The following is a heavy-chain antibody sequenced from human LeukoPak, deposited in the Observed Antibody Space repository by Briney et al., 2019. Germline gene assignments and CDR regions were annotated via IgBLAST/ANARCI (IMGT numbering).Heavy chain of an antibody. CDR2: IYYSGST. V-gene: IGHV4-59*08. CDR1: GGSISSYY. J-gene: IGHJ4*02. CDR3: ARVGEGSSLQFDY. D-gene: IGHD6-6*01. Sequence: SGTLSLTCTGSGGSISSYYWSWIRQPPGKGLEGIGYIYYSGSTNYNPSLKSRVTISVDTSKNQFSLKLSSVTAADTAVYYCARVGEGSSLQFDYWGQGTLVTVSS.